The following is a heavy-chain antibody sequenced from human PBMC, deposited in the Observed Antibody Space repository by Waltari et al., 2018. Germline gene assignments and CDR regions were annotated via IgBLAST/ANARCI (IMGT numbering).Heavy chain of an antibody. CDR2: ISGSGGST. Sequence: EVQLVESGGGLVQPGGSLRLSCAASGFTFSSYAISWVRQAPGKGLEWVSAISGSGGSTYYADSVKGRFTISRDNSKNTLYLQMNSLRAEDTAVYYCARDMYYDFWSGFDYYGMDVWGQGTTVTVSS. CDR3: ARDMYYDFWSGFDYYGMDV. D-gene: IGHD3-3*01. J-gene: IGHJ6*02. CDR1: GFTFSSYA. V-gene: IGHV3-23*04.